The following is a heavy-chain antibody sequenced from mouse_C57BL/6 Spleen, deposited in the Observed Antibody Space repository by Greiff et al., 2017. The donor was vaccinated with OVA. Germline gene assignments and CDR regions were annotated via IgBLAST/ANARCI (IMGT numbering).Heavy chain of an antibody. CDR3: ARGNSYYFDY. V-gene: IGHV1-55*01. CDR1: GYTFTSYW. J-gene: IGHJ2*01. Sequence: VQLQQPGAELVKPGASVKMSCKASGYTFTSYWITWVKQRPGQGLEWIGDIYPGSGSTNYNEKFKSKATLTVDTSSSTADLQLSSLTSEDSAVYYCARGNSYYFDYWGQGTTLTVSS. CDR2: IYPGSGST.